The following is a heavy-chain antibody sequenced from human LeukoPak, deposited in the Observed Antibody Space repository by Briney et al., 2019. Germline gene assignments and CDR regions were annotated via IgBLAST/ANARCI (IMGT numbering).Heavy chain of an antibody. CDR1: GFTFSSYE. V-gene: IGHV3-48*03. D-gene: IGHD3-3*01. CDR2: ISGSGSTI. J-gene: IGHJ4*02. CDR3: ANPNYDFWSGYQHSQENYFDY. Sequence: GGSLRLSCAASGFTFSSYEMNWVRQAPGKGLEWVSYISGSGSTIYYADSVKGRFTISRDNSKNTLYLQMNSLRAEDTAVYYCANPNYDFWSGYQHSQENYFDYWGQGTLVTVSS.